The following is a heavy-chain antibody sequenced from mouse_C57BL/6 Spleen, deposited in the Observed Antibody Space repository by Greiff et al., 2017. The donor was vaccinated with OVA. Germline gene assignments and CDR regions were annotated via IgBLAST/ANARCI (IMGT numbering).Heavy chain of an antibody. CDR1: GYAFSSYW. D-gene: IGHD2-4*01. V-gene: IGHV1-80*01. J-gene: IGHJ2*01. CDR2: IYPGDGDT. CDR3: ARAYDYDGGYFDY. Sequence: VQLQQSGAELVKPGASVKISCKASGYAFSSYWMNWVKQRPGKGLEWIGQIYPGDGDTNYNGKFKGKATLTADKSSSTAYMQLSSLTSEDSAVYFCARAYDYDGGYFDYWGQGTTLTVSS.